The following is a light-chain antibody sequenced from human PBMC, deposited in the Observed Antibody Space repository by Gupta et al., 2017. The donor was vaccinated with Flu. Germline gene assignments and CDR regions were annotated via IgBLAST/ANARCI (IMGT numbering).Light chain of an antibody. CDR2: KAS. V-gene: IGKV1-5*03. CDR3: QHYNSSPWT. Sequence: DIQMTQSPSTLSASVGDRVTITCRARQSISSWLAWYQQKPGKAPKLLIYKASSLESGVPSRFSGSGSGTEFTLTIISRQPDDFATYYCQHYNSSPWTFGQGTKVEIK. J-gene: IGKJ1*01. CDR1: QSISSW.